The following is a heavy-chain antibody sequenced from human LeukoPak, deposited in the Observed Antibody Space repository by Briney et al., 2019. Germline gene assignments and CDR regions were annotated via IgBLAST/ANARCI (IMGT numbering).Heavy chain of an antibody. CDR2: INHSGST. Sequence: KPSETLSLTCAVYGGSFSGYYWSWIRQPPGKGLEWIGEINHSGSTNYNPSLKSRVTISVDTSKNQFSLKLSSVTAADTAVYYCAREAIGSGWYGLDYWGQGTLVTVSS. CDR3: AREAIGSGWYGLDY. D-gene: IGHD6-19*01. V-gene: IGHV4-34*01. J-gene: IGHJ4*02. CDR1: GGSFSGYY.